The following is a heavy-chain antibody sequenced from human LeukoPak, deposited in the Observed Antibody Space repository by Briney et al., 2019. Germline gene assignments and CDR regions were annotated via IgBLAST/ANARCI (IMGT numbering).Heavy chain of an antibody. J-gene: IGHJ4*02. V-gene: IGHV4-38-2*02. CDR3: ARVTYSIFDY. CDR1: GYSISSCYY. D-gene: IGHD2-21*01. Sequence: SETLSLTCTVSGYSISSCYYWGWIRQPPGKGLEWSGSIYHSGSTYYNPSLKSRVTISVDTSKNQFSLKLSSVTAADTAVYYCARVTYSIFDYWGQGTLVTVSS. CDR2: IYHSGST.